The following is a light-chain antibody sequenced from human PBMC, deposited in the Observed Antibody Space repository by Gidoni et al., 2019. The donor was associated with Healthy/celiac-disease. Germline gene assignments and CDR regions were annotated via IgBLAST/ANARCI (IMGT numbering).Light chain of an antibody. CDR1: QRVSSN. J-gene: IGKJ1*01. CDR2: GAS. CDR3: QQYNNWPPWT. V-gene: IGKV3-15*01. Sequence: EIVMTQSPATLSVSPGERATHSCRASQRVSSNLAWYQQKPGQAPRLLIYGASTRATGIPARFSGSGSGTEFTLTISSLQSEDFAVYYCQQYNNWPPWTCGQGTKVEIK.